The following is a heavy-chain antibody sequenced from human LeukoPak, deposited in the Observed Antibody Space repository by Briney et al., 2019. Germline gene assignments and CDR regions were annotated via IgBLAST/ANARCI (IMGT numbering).Heavy chain of an antibody. J-gene: IGHJ4*02. D-gene: IGHD3-16*02. CDR2: INPNSGGT. CDR3: ARGNYDYVWGSYRSRRDFDY. V-gene: IGHV1-2*02. CDR1: GYTFTGYY. Sequence: ASVKVSCKASGYTFTGYYMHWVRQAPGQGLEWMGWINPNSGGTNYAQKFQGRVTMTRNTSISTAYMELSSLRSEDTAVYYCARGNYDYVWGSYRSRRDFDYWGQGTLVTVSS.